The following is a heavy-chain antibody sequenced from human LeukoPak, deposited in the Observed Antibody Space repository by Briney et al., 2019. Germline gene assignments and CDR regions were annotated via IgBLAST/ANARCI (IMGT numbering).Heavy chain of an antibody. CDR2: MNPNSGDT. J-gene: IGHJ4*02. CDR3: ASSRSVGGHDGFDY. D-gene: IGHD4-23*01. V-gene: IGHV1-8*01. Sequence: GASVKVSCKASGYTFTSYDINWVRQATGQGLEWMGWMNPNSGDTAYAQKFQGRITMTRNSSITTAYMELSSLRSENTAVYYCASSRSVGGHDGFDYWGQGTLVTVSS. CDR1: GYTFTSYD.